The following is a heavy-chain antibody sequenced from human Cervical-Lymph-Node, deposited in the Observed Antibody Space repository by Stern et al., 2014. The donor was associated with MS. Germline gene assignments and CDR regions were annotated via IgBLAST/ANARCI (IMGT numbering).Heavy chain of an antibody. V-gene: IGHV3-30*18. D-gene: IGHD6-13*01. CDR3: AKDRRVKQQLGYYFDY. J-gene: IGHJ4*02. CDR1: GFTFSSYG. Sequence: VQLEESGGGVVQPGRSLRLSCAASGFTFSSYGMHWVRQAPGKGLEWVAVISYDGSNKYYADSVKGRFTISRDNSKNTLYLQMNSLRAEDTAVYYCAKDRRVKQQLGYYFDYWGQGTLVTVSS. CDR2: ISYDGSNK.